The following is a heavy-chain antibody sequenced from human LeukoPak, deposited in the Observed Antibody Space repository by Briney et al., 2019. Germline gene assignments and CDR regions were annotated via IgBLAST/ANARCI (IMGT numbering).Heavy chain of an antibody. CDR3: ARDPAYGDPAEHHGGAFDI. CDR2: IYYYGHT. D-gene: IGHD4-17*01. Sequence: PSETLSLTCTVSGGSISSYYWSWIRQPPGKALEWIAYIYYYGHTHYNPSLKTQVTMSLDTSKNQVSLKLSSVTAADTAVYYCARDPAYGDPAEHHGGAFDIWGQGTMVTVSS. J-gene: IGHJ3*02. CDR1: GGSISSYY. V-gene: IGHV4-59*01.